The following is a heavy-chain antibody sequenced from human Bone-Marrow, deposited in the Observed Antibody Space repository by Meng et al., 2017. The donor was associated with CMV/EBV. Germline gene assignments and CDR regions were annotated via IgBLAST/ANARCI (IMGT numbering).Heavy chain of an antibody. Sequence: GGSLRLAWAASGFTFSSYSMNWVRQAPGKGLEWVASISSSSSYIYYADSVKGRFTISRDNAKNSLYLQINSLRAEDTAVYYCAKSRGYCTSTTCVYGMDVWGLGTTVTVSS. D-gene: IGHD2-2*01. J-gene: IGHJ6*02. CDR2: ISSSSSYI. CDR1: GFTFSSYS. CDR3: AKSRGYCTSTTCVYGMDV. V-gene: IGHV3-21*01.